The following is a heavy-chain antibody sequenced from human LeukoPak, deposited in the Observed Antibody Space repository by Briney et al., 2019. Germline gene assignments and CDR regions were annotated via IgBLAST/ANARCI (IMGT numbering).Heavy chain of an antibody. CDR2: ISGSGGST. CDR3: AKDLYNYKTYYYYGMDV. J-gene: IGHJ6*02. D-gene: IGHD1-1*01. V-gene: IGHV3-23*01. CDR1: GFTFTSYI. Sequence: GGSLRLSCAASGFTFTSYIMNWVRQAPGKGLGWVSAISGSGGSTYYADSVKGRFTISRDNSKNTLYLQMNSLRAEDTAVYYCAKDLYNYKTYYYYGMDVWGQGTTVTVSS.